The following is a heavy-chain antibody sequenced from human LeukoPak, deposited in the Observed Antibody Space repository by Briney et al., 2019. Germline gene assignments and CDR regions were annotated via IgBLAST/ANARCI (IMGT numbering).Heavy chain of an antibody. CDR1: GFTFSSYS. V-gene: IGHV3-33*01. CDR2: IWYDGSNK. J-gene: IGHJ4*02. Sequence: GGSLRLSCAASGFTFSSYSMHWVRQAPGKGLEWVAVIWYDGSNKYYADSVKGRFTISRDNSKNTLYLQMSSLRAEDTAVYYCARDRIYHYFDYWGQGTLVTVSS. CDR3: ARDRIYHYFDY. D-gene: IGHD5/OR15-5a*01.